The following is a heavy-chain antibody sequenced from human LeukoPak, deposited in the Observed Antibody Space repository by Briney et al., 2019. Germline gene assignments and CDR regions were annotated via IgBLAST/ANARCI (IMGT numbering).Heavy chain of an antibody. J-gene: IGHJ4*02. V-gene: IGHV4-4*09. CDR3: ARHPRSGHAFDY. CDR1: GGSISSYY. CDR2: IYTSGIT. Sequence: SETLSLTRTVSGGSISSYYWSWIRQPPGKGLEWIGYIYTSGITNYNPSLKSRVTISVDTSKNQFSLKLSSVTAADTAVYYCARHPRSGHAFDYWGQGTLVTVSS.